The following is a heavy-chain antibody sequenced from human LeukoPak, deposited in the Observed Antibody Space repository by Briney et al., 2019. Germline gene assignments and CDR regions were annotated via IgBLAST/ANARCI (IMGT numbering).Heavy chain of an antibody. CDR2: INWNGGST. CDR3: ARGPEGYCSSTSCYDGSVYYYYYMDV. Sequence: PGGSLRLSCAASGFTFDDYGMSWVRQAPGKVLEWVSGINWNGGSTGYADSVKGRFTISRDNAKNSLYLQMNSLRAEDTALYYCARGPEGYCSSTSCYDGSVYYYYYMDVWGKGTTVTVSS. CDR1: GFTFDDYG. D-gene: IGHD2-2*01. J-gene: IGHJ6*03. V-gene: IGHV3-20*04.